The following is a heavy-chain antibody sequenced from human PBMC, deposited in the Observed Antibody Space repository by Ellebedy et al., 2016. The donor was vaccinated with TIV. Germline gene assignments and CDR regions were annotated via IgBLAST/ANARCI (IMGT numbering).Heavy chain of an antibody. CDR1: GFIFSSYA. CDR2: ISYDGSNK. Sequence: GESLKISXAASGFIFSSYAMHWVRQAPGKGLEWVAVISYDGSNKYYADSVKGRFTISRDNSKNTLYLQMNSLRVEDMAIYYCAKEWFYYDSSGYYGAPLFYWGQGTLVTVSS. D-gene: IGHD3-22*01. V-gene: IGHV3-30-3*01. J-gene: IGHJ4*02. CDR3: AKEWFYYDSSGYYGAPLFY.